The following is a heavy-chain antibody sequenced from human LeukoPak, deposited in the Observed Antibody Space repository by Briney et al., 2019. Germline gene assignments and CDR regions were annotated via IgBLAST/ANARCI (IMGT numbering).Heavy chain of an antibody. D-gene: IGHD1-26*01. CDR2: IINMFGTT. CDR1: GGTFSNFA. CDR3: ARGGEVGAAYYYYYYYMDA. J-gene: IGHJ6*03. Sequence: GASVKVSCKASGGTFSNFAISWVRQAPGQGLEWMGGIINMFGTTNYAQKFQGRVTITADKSTSTAYMELSSLRSEDTAVYYCARGGEVGAAYYYYYYYMDAWGKGTTVTVSS. V-gene: IGHV1-69*06.